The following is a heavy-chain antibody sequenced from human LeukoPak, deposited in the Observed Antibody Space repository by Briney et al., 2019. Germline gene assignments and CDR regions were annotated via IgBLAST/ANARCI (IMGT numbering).Heavy chain of an antibody. J-gene: IGHJ5*02. CDR2: LDYSGST. CDR1: GGSISSYY. V-gene: IGHV4-59*01. Sequence: SETLSLTCTVSGGSISSYYGTWIRQPPGKGLEWIGYLDYSGSTNYNPSLKSRVTISVDTSKNQFSLKLSSVTAADTAVYYCASSRGGHWFDPWGQGTLVTVSS. D-gene: IGHD3-10*01. CDR3: ASSRGGHWFDP.